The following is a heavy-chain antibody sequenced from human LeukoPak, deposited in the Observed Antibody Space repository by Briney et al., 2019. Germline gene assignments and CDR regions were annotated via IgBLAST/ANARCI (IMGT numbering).Heavy chain of an antibody. D-gene: IGHD4-17*01. CDR1: GGSISSYY. V-gene: IGHV4-59*01. CDR2: IYYSGST. J-gene: IGHJ6*03. CDR3: ARVGVDYGDYASVFSYYYYMDV. Sequence: SETLSLTCTVSGGSISSYYWSWIRQPPGKGLEWIGYIYYSGSTNYNPSLKSRVTISVDTSKNQFSLKLSSVTAADTAVYYCARVGVDYGDYASVFSYYYYMDVWGKGTTVTVSS.